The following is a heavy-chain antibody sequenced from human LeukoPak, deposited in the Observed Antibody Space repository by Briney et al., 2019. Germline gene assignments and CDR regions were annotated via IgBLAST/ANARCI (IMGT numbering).Heavy chain of an antibody. J-gene: IGHJ5*02. Sequence: GSLRLSCAASGFTFSSYWMHWVRQAPGKGLVWVSRISGDGSSTTYADSVKGRFTISRDNAKNTLYLQMNSLRAEDTAVYHCAREMELAWFDPWGQGTLVTVSS. CDR1: GFTFSSYW. CDR2: ISGDGSST. V-gene: IGHV3-74*01. CDR3: AREMELAWFDP. D-gene: IGHD1-7*01.